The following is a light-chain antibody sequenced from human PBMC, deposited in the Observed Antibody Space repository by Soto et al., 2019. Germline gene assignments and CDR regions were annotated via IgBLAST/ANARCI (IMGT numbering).Light chain of an antibody. V-gene: IGLV1-51*01. CDR1: SSDIGNNY. Sequence: QSVLTQPPSVSAAPGQKVTISCSGSSSDIGNNYVSWYQQLPGTAPKLLIYDNNKRPSGIPDRFSGSKSGTSGTLDITGLQTGDEADYYCATWDASLTGEVFGGGTNSPS. CDR2: DNN. J-gene: IGLJ2*01. CDR3: ATWDASLTGEV.